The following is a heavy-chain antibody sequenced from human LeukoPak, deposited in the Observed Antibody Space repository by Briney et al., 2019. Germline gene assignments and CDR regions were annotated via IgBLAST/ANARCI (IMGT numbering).Heavy chain of an antibody. CDR1: GFTFDDYA. D-gene: IGHD6-6*01. CDR2: ISWDGGST. Sequence: PGGSLRLSCAASGFTFDDYAMHWVRQAPGKGLEWVSLISWDGGSTYYADSVKGRFTISRDNSKNSLYLQMNSLRAEDTALYYCAKDISPGSSFRLFDYWGQGTLVTVSS. J-gene: IGHJ4*02. V-gene: IGHV3-43D*03. CDR3: AKDISPGSSFRLFDY.